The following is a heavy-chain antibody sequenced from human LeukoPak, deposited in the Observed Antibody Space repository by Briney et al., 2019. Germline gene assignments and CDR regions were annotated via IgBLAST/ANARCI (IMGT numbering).Heavy chain of an antibody. CDR1: GFTFNNYA. CDR3: AKSEVATIGGFFDY. J-gene: IGHJ4*02. D-gene: IGHD5-12*01. V-gene: IGHV3-30-3*02. CDR2: ISYDGSNK. Sequence: GRSLRLSCAGFGFTFNNYAMHWVRQAPGKGLEWVAVISYDGSNKYYADSVKGRFTISRDNAKNSLYLQMNSLRAEDTALYYCAKSEVATIGGFFDYWGQGTLVTVSS.